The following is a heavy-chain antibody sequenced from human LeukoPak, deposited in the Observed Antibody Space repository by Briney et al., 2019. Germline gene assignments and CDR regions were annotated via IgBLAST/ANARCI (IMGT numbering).Heavy chain of an antibody. CDR1: GGSISGYY. D-gene: IGHD3-22*01. V-gene: IGHV4-59*01. Sequence: SETLSLTCTVSGGSISGYYWSWIRQPPRKGLEWIGYIYYSGSTNYNPSLKSRVTMSVDTSKNQFSLKLSSVTAADTAVYYCARFEIGVDYYDTTGGFDYWGQGTLVTVSS. J-gene: IGHJ4*02. CDR3: ARFEIGVDYYDTTGGFDY. CDR2: IYYSGST.